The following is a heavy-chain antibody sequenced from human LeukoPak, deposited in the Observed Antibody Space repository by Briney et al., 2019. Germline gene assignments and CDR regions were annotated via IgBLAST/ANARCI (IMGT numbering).Heavy chain of an antibody. CDR2: ISAYNGNT. D-gene: IGHD3-3*01. CDR1: GYTFTSYG. J-gene: IGHJ3*02. CDR3: ATNIQEYYDFWSGFAIDI. Sequence: ASVKVSCKASGYTFTSYGISWVRQAPGQGLEWMGWISAYNGNTNYAQKLQGRVTMTTDTSTSTAYMELRSLRSDDTAGYYCATNIQEYYDFWSGFAIDIWGQGTMVTVSS. V-gene: IGHV1-18*01.